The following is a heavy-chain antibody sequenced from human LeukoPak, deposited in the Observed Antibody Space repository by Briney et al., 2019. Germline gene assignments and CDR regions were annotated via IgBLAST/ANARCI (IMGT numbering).Heavy chain of an antibody. V-gene: IGHV1-69*04. CDR3: ARDRGTYYYGSGSYSPVDY. CDR1: GGSFNSYA. Sequence: GASVKVSCKASGGSFNSYAFSWVRQAPGQGLEWMGRIIPIIGIASYAQKFQGRVTITADKSTSTAYMELSSLRPEDTAVYYCARDRGTYYYGSGSYSPVDYWGQGTLVTVSS. J-gene: IGHJ4*02. CDR2: IIPIIGIA. D-gene: IGHD3-10*01.